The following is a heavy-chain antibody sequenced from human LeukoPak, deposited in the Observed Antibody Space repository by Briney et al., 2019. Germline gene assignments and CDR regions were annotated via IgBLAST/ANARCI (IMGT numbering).Heavy chain of an antibody. CDR3: ARDARVQKWFGELLKTTTYYFDY. J-gene: IGHJ4*02. Sequence: PSGTLSLTCAVSGYSISSGYYWDWIRQPPGKGLEWIGSIYYSGSTYYNPSLKSRVSISVDTSKNQFSLKLSSVTAADTAVYYCARDARVQKWFGELLKTTTYYFDYWGQGTLVTVSS. D-gene: IGHD3-10*01. CDR2: IYYSGST. CDR1: GYSISSGYY. V-gene: IGHV4-38-2*02.